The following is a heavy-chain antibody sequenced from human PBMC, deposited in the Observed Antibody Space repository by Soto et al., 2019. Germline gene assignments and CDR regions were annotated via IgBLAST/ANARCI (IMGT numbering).Heavy chain of an antibody. CDR1: GYTFTGYY. D-gene: IGHD1-26*01. Sequence: ASVQVSCKASGYTFTGYYMHWVRQAPGQGLEWMGWINPNSGGTNYAQKFQGRVTMTRDTPISTAYMELSRLRSDDTAVYYWARTQAVGKSSHYYYNCGMDVWGQGTTVTVSS. CDR3: ARTQAVGKSSHYYYNCGMDV. J-gene: IGHJ6*02. V-gene: IGHV1-2*02. CDR2: INPNSGGT.